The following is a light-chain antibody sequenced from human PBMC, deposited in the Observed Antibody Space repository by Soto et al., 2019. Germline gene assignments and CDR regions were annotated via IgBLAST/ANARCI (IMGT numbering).Light chain of an antibody. CDR2: DNH. CDR3: GTWDRSLNAEV. J-gene: IGLJ7*01. Sequence: QSVLTQPPSVSAAPGQRVTISCSGSNSNIGDASVAWYQQLPGTAPKLLIYDNHKRPSGIPDRFSGAKAGTSATLDITELXXXXXXXYYCGTWDRSLNAEVFGGGTQL. V-gene: IGLV1-51*01. CDR1: NSNIGDAS.